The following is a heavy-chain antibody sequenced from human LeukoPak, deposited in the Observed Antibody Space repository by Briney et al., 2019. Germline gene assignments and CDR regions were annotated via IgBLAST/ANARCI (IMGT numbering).Heavy chain of an antibody. CDR1: NYFFTSYG. J-gene: IGHJ4*02. Sequence: ASVKVSCKASNYFFTSYGISWVRQAPGQGLEWMGWISAYNGTTNFAQKLQGRVTTTTDTSTSTAYMELRSLRSDDTAVYYCARAGITMVRGVIITNYFDYWGQGTLVTVSS. CDR3: ARAGITMVRGVIITNYFDY. D-gene: IGHD3-10*01. CDR2: ISAYNGTT. V-gene: IGHV1-18*01.